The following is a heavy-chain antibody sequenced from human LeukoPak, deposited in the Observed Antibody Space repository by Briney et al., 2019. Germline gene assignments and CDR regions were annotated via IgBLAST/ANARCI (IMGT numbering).Heavy chain of an antibody. J-gene: IGHJ4*02. Sequence: GGSLRLSCAASGFTFSSYSMNWVRQAPGKGLEWVSSISSSSSYIYYAASVKGRFTIARDNAENSLYLQMNSLRAEDTAVYYCARRYCSSTSCTLDYWGQGALVTVSS. V-gene: IGHV3-21*01. CDR3: ARRYCSSTSCTLDY. CDR2: ISSSSSYI. CDR1: GFTFSSYS. D-gene: IGHD2-2*01.